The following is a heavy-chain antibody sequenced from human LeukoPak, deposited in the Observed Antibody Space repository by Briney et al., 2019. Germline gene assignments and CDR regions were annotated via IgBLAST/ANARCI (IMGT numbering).Heavy chain of an antibody. CDR3: ARRGITYSSSFFAY. V-gene: IGHV4-39*01. Sequence: PSETLSLTCTVSGGSISSGNYYWGWIRQPPGKGLEWIGSIYYSGSTYYNPSLKSRVTISVDTSKNQFSLNLHSVTAADTATYYCARRGITYSSSFFAYWGQGTLVTVSS. CDR2: IYYSGST. J-gene: IGHJ4*02. D-gene: IGHD6-13*01. CDR1: GGSISSGNYY.